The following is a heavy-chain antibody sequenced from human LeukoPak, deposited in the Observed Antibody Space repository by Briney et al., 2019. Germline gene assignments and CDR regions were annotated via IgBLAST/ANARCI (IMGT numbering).Heavy chain of an antibody. CDR1: GGSISSGDYY. CDR2: IYYSGST. CDR3: ASPGGGSDHFDY. J-gene: IGHJ4*02. V-gene: IGHV4-30-4*08. D-gene: IGHD3-16*01. Sequence: SETLSLTCTVSGGSISSGDYYWSWIRQPPGKGLEWIGYIYYSGSTYYNPSLKSRVTISVDTSKNQFSLKLSSVTAADTAVYYCASPGGGSDHFDYWGQGTLVTVSS.